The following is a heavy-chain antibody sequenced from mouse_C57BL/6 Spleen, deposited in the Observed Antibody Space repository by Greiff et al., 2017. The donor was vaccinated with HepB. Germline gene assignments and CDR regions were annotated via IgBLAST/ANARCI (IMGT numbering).Heavy chain of an antibody. CDR3: ARWYYYGSSSYFDY. J-gene: IGHJ2*01. V-gene: IGHV1-26*01. Sequence: EVQLQQSGPELVKPGASVKISCKASGYTFTDYYMNWVKQSHGKSLEWIGDINPNNGGTSYNQKFKGKATLTVDKSSSTAYMERRSLTSEDSAVYYCARWYYYGSSSYFDYWGQGTTLTVSS. CDR1: GYTFTDYY. CDR2: INPNNGGT. D-gene: IGHD1-1*01.